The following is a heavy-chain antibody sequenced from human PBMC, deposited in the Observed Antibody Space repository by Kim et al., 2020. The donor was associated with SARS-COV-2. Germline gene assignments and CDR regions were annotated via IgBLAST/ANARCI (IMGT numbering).Heavy chain of an antibody. J-gene: IGHJ4*02. Sequence: SETLSLTCTVSGGSISSSSYYWGWIRQPPGKGLEWIGSIYYSGSTYYNPSLKSRVTISVDTSKNQFSLKLSSVTAADTAVYYCARLVRLEYYDFWSGFFDYWGQGTLVTVSS. V-gene: IGHV4-39*01. CDR2: IYYSGST. D-gene: IGHD3-3*01. CDR3: ARLVRLEYYDFWSGFFDY. CDR1: GGSISSSSYY.